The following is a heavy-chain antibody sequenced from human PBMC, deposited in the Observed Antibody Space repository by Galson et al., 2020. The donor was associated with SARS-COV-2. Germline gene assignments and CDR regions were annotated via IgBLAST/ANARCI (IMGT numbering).Heavy chain of an antibody. CDR3: ATYYFDRSNYPSPFDY. V-gene: IGHV1-69*13. Sequence: SVKVSCKASGGTFNNYALCWVRQAPGQGLEWMGGIVPVLGTVDYAQKFQGRLSITADGSTSTVYMELSSLRSEDTAMFYCATYYFDRSNYPSPFDYWGQGTLVTVSS. CDR1: GGTFNNYA. J-gene: IGHJ4*02. D-gene: IGHD3-22*01. CDR2: IVPVLGTV.